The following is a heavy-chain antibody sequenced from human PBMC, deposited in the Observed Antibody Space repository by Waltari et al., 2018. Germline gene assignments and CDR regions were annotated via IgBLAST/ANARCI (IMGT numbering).Heavy chain of an antibody. D-gene: IGHD1-26*01. CDR3: ATDLILGSGSLGY. Sequence: LQLQESGPGLVKPSETLSLTCTVSGGSISSSSYYWGWIRQPPGKGLVWVSRFRGDGGDSTYADSVKGRFTISRDNAKNTLYLQMNSLRAEDTAIYYCATDLILGSGSLGYWGQGTLVTVSS. J-gene: IGHJ4*02. CDR1: GGSISSSSYY. CDR2: FRGDGGDS. V-gene: IGHV3-74*03.